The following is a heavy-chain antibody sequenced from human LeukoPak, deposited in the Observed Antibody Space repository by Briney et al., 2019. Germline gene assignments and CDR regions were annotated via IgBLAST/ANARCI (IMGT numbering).Heavy chain of an antibody. CDR3: ARGYALYSGRYIDFDY. Sequence: ASVTVSCKASGYTFTGHYMHWVRQAPGQGLEWMGWINPNNGGTNYAQKFQGRVTMTRDTSISTAYMELSRLRSDDTAVYYCARGYALYSGRYIDFDYWGQGTLVTVSS. V-gene: IGHV1-2*02. CDR2: INPNNGGT. CDR1: GYTFTGHY. J-gene: IGHJ4*02. D-gene: IGHD1-26*01.